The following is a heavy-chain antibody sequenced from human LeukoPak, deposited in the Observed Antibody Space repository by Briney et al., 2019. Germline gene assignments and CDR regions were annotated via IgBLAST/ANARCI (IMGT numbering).Heavy chain of an antibody. CDR1: GYTFTSYD. CDR2: MNPNSGNT. Sequence: ASVKVSCKASGYTFTSYDINWVRQATGQGLEWMGWMNPNSGNTGYAQKFQGRVTMTRNTSISTAYMELSSLRSEDTAVYYCARVGWCSGGSCLLENDYWGQGTLVTVSS. D-gene: IGHD2-15*01. V-gene: IGHV1-8*01. CDR3: ARVGWCSGGSCLLENDY. J-gene: IGHJ4*02.